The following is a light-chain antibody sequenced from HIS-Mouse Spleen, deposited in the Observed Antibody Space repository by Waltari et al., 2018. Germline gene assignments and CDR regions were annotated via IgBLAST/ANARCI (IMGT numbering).Light chain of an antibody. CDR1: PSVSSSN. J-gene: IGKJ2*01. Sequence: EIVLTQSPGTLSFSPGERATLSCMASPSVSSSNLAWYQQKPGKAPRLLIYGASSRATGIPDRFSGSGSGTDFTLTISRLEPEDFAVYYCQQYGSSPPYTFGQGTKLEIK. CDR2: GAS. V-gene: IGKV3-20*01. CDR3: QQYGSSPPYT.